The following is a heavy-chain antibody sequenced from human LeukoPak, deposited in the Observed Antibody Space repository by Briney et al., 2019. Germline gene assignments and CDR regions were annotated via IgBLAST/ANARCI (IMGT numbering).Heavy chain of an antibody. Sequence: GGSLRLSCAASGFTVSSNYMSWVRQAPGKGLEWVSVIYSGGSTYYADSVKGRFTISRDNSKNTLYLQMNSLRAEDTAVYYCARGTTMVRGVIFVWFDPWGQGTLVTVSS. CDR3: ARGTTMVRGVIFVWFDP. CDR2: IYSGGST. J-gene: IGHJ5*02. V-gene: IGHV3-66*01. CDR1: GFTVSSNY. D-gene: IGHD3-10*01.